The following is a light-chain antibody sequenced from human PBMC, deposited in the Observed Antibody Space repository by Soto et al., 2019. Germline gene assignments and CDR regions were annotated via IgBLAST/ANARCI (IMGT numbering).Light chain of an antibody. Sequence: EIVMTQSPATLSVSPGETATLSCRASQSVSSYLAWYQQKPGQAPRLLIYGASTRATGIPARFSGSGSGTEFTLTISGMQSEDFAVYSCQQYNEWPLFTFGQWKRLEIK. CDR3: QQYNEWPLFT. V-gene: IGKV3-15*01. CDR1: QSVSSY. J-gene: IGKJ5*01. CDR2: GAS.